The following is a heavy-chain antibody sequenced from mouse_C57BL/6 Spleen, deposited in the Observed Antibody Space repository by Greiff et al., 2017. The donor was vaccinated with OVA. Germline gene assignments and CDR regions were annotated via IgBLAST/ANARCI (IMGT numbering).Heavy chain of an antibody. CDR2: IYPSDGET. D-gene: IGHD1-2*01. Sequence: QVQLQQPGAELVRPGSSVKLSCKASGYTFTSYWMDWVKQRPGQGLEWIGNIYPSDGETHYNQKFKGKATLTVDKSSSTAYMQLSSLTSEDSAVYYCARRAHYLYYFDYWGKGTTLTVSS. CDR3: ARRAHYLYYFDY. CDR1: GYTFTSYW. V-gene: IGHV1-61*01. J-gene: IGHJ2*01.